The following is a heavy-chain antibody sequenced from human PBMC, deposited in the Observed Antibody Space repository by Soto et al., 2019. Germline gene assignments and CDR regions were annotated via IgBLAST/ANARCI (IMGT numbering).Heavy chain of an antibody. CDR1: GYSFTSYC. D-gene: IGHD3-10*01. CDR2: IDPSDSYT. Sequence: PGESLKISCKGSGYSFTSYCISWVRQMPWKGLEWMGRIDPSDSYTNYSPSFQGHVTISADKSISTAYLQWSSLKASDTAMYYCARGSLWFGELLSIYYCYGMDVWGQGTTVT. CDR3: ARGSLWFGELLSIYYCYGMDV. V-gene: IGHV5-10-1*01. J-gene: IGHJ6*02.